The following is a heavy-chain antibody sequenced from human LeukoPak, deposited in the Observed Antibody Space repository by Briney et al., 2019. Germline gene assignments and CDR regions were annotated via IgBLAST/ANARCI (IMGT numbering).Heavy chain of an antibody. CDR2: INPNSGGT. J-gene: IGHJ6*02. Sequence: ASVKVSCKASRYTFTGYYMHWVRQAPGQGLEWMGWINPNSGGTNYAQKFQGRVTMTRDTSISTAYMELSRLRSDDTAVYYCATGFPLYCSSTSCYEGYYYGMDVWGQGTTVTVSS. D-gene: IGHD2-2*01. CDR1: RYTFTGYY. CDR3: ATGFPLYCSSTSCYEGYYYGMDV. V-gene: IGHV1-2*02.